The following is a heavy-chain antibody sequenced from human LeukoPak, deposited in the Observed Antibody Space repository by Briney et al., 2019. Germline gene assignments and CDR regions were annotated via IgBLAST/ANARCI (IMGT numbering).Heavy chain of an antibody. CDR2: INHSGST. J-gene: IGHJ2*01. CDR3: ARRADGYKPNRKFYWYFDL. D-gene: IGHD5-24*01. Sequence: PSETLSLTCTVSGGSISSGDFSWSWIRQPPGKGLEWIGEINHSGSTNYNPSLKSRVTISVDTSKNQFSLKLSSVTAADTAVYYCARRADGYKPNRKFYWYFDLWGRGTLVTVSS. CDR1: GGSISSGDFS. V-gene: IGHV4-39*07.